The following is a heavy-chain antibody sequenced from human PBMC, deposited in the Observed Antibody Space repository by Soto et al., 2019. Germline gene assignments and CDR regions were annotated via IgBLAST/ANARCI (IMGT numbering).Heavy chain of an antibody. CDR2: IYYSGST. CDR3: ARPVAEGSWSYYTRGWHFDL. D-gene: IGHD3-10*01. V-gene: IGHV4-39*01. Sequence: QLQLQESGPGLVKPSETLSLTCTVSGGSFSSSSYYWGWIRQPPGKGLEWIGSIYYSGSTYYNPSLKSRVTISVDTSENQFSLRLTSVTASDTAVYYCARPVAEGSWSYYTRGWHFDLWGRGTLVTVSS. CDR1: GGSFSSSSYY. J-gene: IGHJ2*01.